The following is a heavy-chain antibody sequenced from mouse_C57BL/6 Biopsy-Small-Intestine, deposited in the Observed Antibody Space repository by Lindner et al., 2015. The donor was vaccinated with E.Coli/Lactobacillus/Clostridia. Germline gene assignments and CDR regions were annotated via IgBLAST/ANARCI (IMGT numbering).Heavy chain of an antibody. CDR2: FHPYNDDT. D-gene: IGHD1-1*01. Sequence: VQLQESGAELVKPGASVKMSCKASGYTFTTYPIEWMKQNHGKSLEWIGNFHPYNDDTKYNEKFKGKATLTVEKSSSTVYLELSRLTSDDSAVYYCARTGPYYGSSYWYFDVWGTGTTATVSS. V-gene: IGHV1-47*01. CDR3: ARTGPYYGSSYWYFDV. CDR1: GYTFTTYP. J-gene: IGHJ1*03.